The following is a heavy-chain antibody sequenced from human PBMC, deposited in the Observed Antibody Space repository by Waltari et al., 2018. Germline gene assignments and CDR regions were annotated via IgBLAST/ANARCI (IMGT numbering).Heavy chain of an antibody. CDR2: INLDGSGT. CDR1: GFTFSSYA. J-gene: IGHJ4*02. Sequence: EVQLLESGGGLVQPGGSLRLSCAASGFTFSSYAMSWVRQAPGKGLIWVSAINLDGSGTWYADSGRGRLTISRDSAKNTVYLQMNSLRGDDTAVYYCARGLLTAVGYGDYWGQGTLVTVSS. D-gene: IGHD2-2*03. CDR3: ARGLLTAVGYGDY. V-gene: IGHV3-23*01.